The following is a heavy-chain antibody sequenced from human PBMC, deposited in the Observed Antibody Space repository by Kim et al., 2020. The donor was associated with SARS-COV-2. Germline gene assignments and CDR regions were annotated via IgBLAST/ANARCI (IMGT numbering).Heavy chain of an antibody. D-gene: IGHD3-10*01. V-gene: IGHV4-34*01. CDR3: ARGSMVRGVSSSFDY. CDR1: GGSFSGYY. J-gene: IGHJ4*02. CDR2: INHSGST. Sequence: SETLSLTCAVYGGSFSGYYWSWIRQPPGKGLEWIGEINHSGSTNYNPSLKSRVTISVDTSKNQFSLKLSSVTAADTAVYYCARGSMVRGVSSSFDYWGQGTLVTVSS.